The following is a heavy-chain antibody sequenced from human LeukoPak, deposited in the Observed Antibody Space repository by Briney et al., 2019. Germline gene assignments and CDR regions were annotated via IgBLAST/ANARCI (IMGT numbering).Heavy chain of an antibody. CDR3: AGGSYYGSGGRPGYFDH. V-gene: IGHV3-53*01. D-gene: IGHD3-10*01. Sequence: GGSLRLSCAASDFSVNNKYMNWVRQAPGKGLEWVSLMDTFGGIYYRDSVKGRFTISRDISKNTLYLQMNTLSAEDTAIYYCAGGSYYGSGGRPGYFDHWGQGILVTVSS. CDR2: MDTFGGI. J-gene: IGHJ4*02. CDR1: DFSVNNKY.